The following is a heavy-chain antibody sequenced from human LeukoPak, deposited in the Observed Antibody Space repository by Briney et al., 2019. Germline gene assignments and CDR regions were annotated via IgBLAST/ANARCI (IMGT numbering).Heavy chain of an antibody. CDR2: IIPIFGTA. CDR1: GGTFSSYA. Sequence: ASVKVSCKASGGTFSSYAISWVRQAPGQGLEWMGGIIPIFGTANYAQKFQGRVTITADKSTSTAYMELSRLRSDDTAVYYCARDRVGAKRDNWFDPWGQGTLVTVSS. J-gene: IGHJ5*02. V-gene: IGHV1-69*06. D-gene: IGHD1-26*01. CDR3: ARDRVGAKRDNWFDP.